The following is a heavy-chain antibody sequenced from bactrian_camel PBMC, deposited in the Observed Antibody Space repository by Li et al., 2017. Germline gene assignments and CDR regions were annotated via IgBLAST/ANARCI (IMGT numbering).Heavy chain of an antibody. Sequence: VQLVESGGGLVQPGGSLRLSCAASGFTVSSKNMAWVRHIPGKGLEWVANILTDGTRTDYLDSVKGRFTVSRDNAKNTVYPQMNNLLPEDTAMYYCAEDRFACPKGPHSSLLGMNINTGARGPRSPSP. V-gene: IGHV3S40*01. CDR2: ILTDGTRT. CDR3: AEDRFACPKGPHSSLLGMNINT. CDR1: GFTVSSKN. D-gene: IGHD3*01. J-gene: IGHJ4*01.